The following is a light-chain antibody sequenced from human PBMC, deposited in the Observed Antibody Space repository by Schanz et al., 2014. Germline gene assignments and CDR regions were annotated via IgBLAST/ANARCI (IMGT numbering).Light chain of an antibody. CDR1: SSDVGGYNS. J-gene: IGLJ2*01. CDR2: EVT. V-gene: IGLV2-8*01. Sequence: QSALTQPPSASGSPKQSVSISCTGTSSDVGGYNSVSWYQQHPGKAPKLMIYEVTKRPSGVSNRFSGSKSGNTASLTISGLQAEDEADYFCCAYAGSGSVVFGGGTKLTVL. CDR3: CAYAGSGSVV.